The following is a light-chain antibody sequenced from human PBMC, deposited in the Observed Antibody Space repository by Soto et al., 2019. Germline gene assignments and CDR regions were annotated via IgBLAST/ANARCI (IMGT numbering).Light chain of an antibody. V-gene: IGKV3-11*01. J-gene: IGKJ1*01. Sequence: EIVLTQSPATLSLSPGERATISCRASHSISSYLAWFQQKPGQAPRLLMYDASIRATGIPASFSGSGSGTYSPLTISRLPPEDFAFYYCQQRSSWPRTFGQGTKVDI. CDR2: DAS. CDR1: HSISSY. CDR3: QQRSSWPRT.